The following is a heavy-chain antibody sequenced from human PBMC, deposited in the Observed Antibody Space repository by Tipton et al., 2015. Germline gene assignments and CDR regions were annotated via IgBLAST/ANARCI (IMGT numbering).Heavy chain of an antibody. J-gene: IGHJ3*02. CDR3: ARITMSFAFDI. V-gene: IGHV4-30-4*01. CDR2: IKDNGST. CDR1: GGSISSDNYY. Sequence: TLSLTCTVSGGSISSDNYYWSWIRQPPGKGLEWIGYIKDNGSTFYKPSLKTRVTISVDTSKNQFSLKLSSVTAADTAMYYCARITMSFAFDIWGQGTMVTVSS.